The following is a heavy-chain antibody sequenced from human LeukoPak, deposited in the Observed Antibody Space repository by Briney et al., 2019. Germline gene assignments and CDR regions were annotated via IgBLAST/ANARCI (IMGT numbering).Heavy chain of an antibody. V-gene: IGHV1-18*01. CDR3: ARDGTSTDDY. CDR2: ISGNNDNP. Sequence: ASVNVSCKASGYTFSNFGINWVRQAPGQGLEWIAWISGNNDNPNYGQKFQGRFTVTTDSPTSTAYMELRNLRSDDTAVYYCARDGTSTDDYWGQGALVTVSS. J-gene: IGHJ4*02. CDR1: GYTFSNFG. D-gene: IGHD2-2*01.